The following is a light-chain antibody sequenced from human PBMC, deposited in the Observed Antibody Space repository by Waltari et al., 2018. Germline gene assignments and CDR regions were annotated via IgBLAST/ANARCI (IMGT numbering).Light chain of an antibody. V-gene: IGLV2-14*03. CDR3: SSYISSDTLEL. J-gene: IGLJ2*01. CDR2: DVS. CDR1: SSDVGGNTY. Sequence: QSALTQPAPVSGSPGQSITISCTGTSSDVGGNTYVSWYQQHPSKAPKLMIYDVSNRPSWGANRFSGSKSGNTASLTISGLQAEDEAHYYCSSYISSDTLELFGGGTSLTV.